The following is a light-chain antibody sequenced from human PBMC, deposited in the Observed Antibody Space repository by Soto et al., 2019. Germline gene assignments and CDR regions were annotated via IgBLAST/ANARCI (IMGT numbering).Light chain of an antibody. J-gene: IGLJ1*01. CDR3: CSYAGSYTVYV. CDR2: DVT. V-gene: IGLV2-11*01. Sequence: QSALTQPRSVSGSPGQSVTISCTGTSSDVGGYNYVSWYQQHPGKAPKLMIYDVTKRPSGVPDRFSASKSGYTASLTISGLQAEDEADYYCCSYAGSYTVYVFGTGTKLTVL. CDR1: SSDVGGYNY.